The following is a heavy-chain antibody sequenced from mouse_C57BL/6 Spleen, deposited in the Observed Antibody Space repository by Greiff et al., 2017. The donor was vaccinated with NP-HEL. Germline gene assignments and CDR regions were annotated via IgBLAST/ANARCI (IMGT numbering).Heavy chain of an antibody. Sequence: LEESGAELARPGASVKLSCKASGYTFTSYGISWVKQRTGQGLEWIGEIYPRSGNTYYNEKFKGKATLTADKSSSTAYMELRSLTSEDSAVYFCARPFITTVVAPDYWGQGTTLTVSS. V-gene: IGHV1-81*01. CDR2: IYPRSGNT. D-gene: IGHD1-1*01. CDR1: GYTFTSYG. CDR3: ARPFITTVVAPDY. J-gene: IGHJ2*01.